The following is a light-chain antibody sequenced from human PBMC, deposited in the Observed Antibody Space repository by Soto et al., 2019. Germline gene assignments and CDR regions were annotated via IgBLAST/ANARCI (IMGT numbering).Light chain of an antibody. Sequence: IMLTQSPCTLSLSPGDRATLSCRASQSVSKSLVWYQQKPGQAPRLLIDGASNRATGIPARFSGSGSGTDFTLTISSLEPEDFAVYFCQQRSSWPLTFGGGTKVDIK. CDR2: GAS. CDR1: QSVSKS. V-gene: IGKV3-11*01. CDR3: QQRSSWPLT. J-gene: IGKJ4*02.